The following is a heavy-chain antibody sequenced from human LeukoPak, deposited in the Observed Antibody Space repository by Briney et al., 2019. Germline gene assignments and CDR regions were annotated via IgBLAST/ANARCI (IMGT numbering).Heavy chain of an antibody. CDR2: ISAYNGNT. V-gene: IGHV1-18*01. CDR3: ARDSSSWSEPDY. CDR1: GYTFTIYG. J-gene: IGHJ4*02. D-gene: IGHD6-13*01. Sequence: ASVTVSFKGAGYTFTIYGISWVRQARGQGREGMGWISAYNGNTNYAQQLQGRVTMTTDTSTSTAYMELRSLRSDDTAVYYCARDSSSWSEPDYWGQGTLVTVSS.